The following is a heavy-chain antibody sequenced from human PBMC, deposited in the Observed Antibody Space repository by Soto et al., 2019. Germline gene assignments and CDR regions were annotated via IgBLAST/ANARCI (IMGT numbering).Heavy chain of an antibody. CDR2: ISYDGSNK. V-gene: IGHV3-30-3*01. Sequence: PGGSLRLSCAASGFTFSSYAMHWVRQAPGKGLEWVAVISYDGSNKYYADSVKGRFTISRGNSKNTLYLQMNSLRAEDTAVYYCARDAPRDRRYFDWLPYPPLGYYYGMDVWGLGTTVTVSS. J-gene: IGHJ6*02. CDR1: GFTFSSYA. D-gene: IGHD3-9*01. CDR3: ARDAPRDRRYFDWLPYPPLGYYYGMDV.